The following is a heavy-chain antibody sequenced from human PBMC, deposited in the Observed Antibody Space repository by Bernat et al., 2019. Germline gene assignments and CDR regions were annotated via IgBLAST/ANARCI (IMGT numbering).Heavy chain of an antibody. CDR2: IYSGGST. D-gene: IGHD3-16*02. V-gene: IGHV3-66*01. CDR3: ATSLGVWGSYRYDDY. J-gene: IGHJ4*02. CDR1: GLTLGSNY. Sequence: EVQLVESGGGFVQPGGSLRLSCAASGLTLGSNYMNWVLQAPGKGLEWVSVIYSGGSTYYGDSVKGRFTISRDNSKNTVYLQMNSLRAEDTAVYYCATSLGVWGSYRYDDYWGQGTLVTVSS.